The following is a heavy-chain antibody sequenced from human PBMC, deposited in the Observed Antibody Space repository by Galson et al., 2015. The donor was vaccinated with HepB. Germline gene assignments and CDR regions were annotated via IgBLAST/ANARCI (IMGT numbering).Heavy chain of an antibody. CDR2: FDPEDGET. CDR3: ATSWPSGSYYRALHWYFDL. D-gene: IGHD1-26*01. J-gene: IGHJ2*01. CDR1: GYTLTELS. Sequence: SVKVSCKVSGYTLTELSMHWVRQAPGKGLEWMGGFDPEDGETIYAQKFQGRVTMTEDTSTDTAYMELSSLRSEDTAVYYCATSWPSGSYYRALHWYFDLWGRGTLVTVSS. V-gene: IGHV1-24*01.